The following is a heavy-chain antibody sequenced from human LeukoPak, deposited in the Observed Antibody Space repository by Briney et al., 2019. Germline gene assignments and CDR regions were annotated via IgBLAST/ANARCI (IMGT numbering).Heavy chain of an antibody. Sequence: GGSLRLSCTVSGFTVSSNSMSWVRQAPGKGLEWVSFIYSDNTHYSDSVKGRFTISRDNSKNTLYLQMNSLRAEDTAVYYCARDVFHGSGSPYFDSWGQGTLVTVSS. CDR1: GFTVSSNS. CDR2: IYSDNT. V-gene: IGHV3-53*01. CDR3: ARDVFHGSGSPYFDS. J-gene: IGHJ4*02. D-gene: IGHD3-10*01.